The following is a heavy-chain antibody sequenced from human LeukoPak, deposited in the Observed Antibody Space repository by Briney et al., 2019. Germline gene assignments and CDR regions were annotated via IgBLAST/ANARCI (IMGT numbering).Heavy chain of an antibody. V-gene: IGHV3-15*01. CDR3: TTPADAGYCSGGSCLLRYYYGMDV. D-gene: IGHD2-15*01. CDR1: GFTFSNAW. J-gene: IGHJ6*02. Sequence: GGSLRLSCAASGFTFSNAWMSWVRQAPGKGLEWVGRIKSKTDGGTTDYAAPVKGRFTISRDDSKNTLYLQMNSLKTEDTAVYYCTTPADAGYCSGGSCLLRYYYGMDVWGQGTTVTVSS. CDR2: IKSKTDGGTT.